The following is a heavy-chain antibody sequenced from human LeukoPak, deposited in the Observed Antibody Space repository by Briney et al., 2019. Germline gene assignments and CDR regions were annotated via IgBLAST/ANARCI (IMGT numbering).Heavy chain of an antibody. CDR3: ARGPYCSGGSCYIEYYYYGMDV. V-gene: IGHV1-69*13. CDR1: GYTFTSYA. J-gene: IGHJ6*02. CDR2: IIPIFGTA. Sequence: GASVKVSCKASGYTFTSYAISWVRQAPGQGLEWMGGIIPIFGTANYAQKFQGRVTITADESTSTAYMELSSLRSEDTAVYYCARGPYCSGGSCYIEYYYYGMDVWGQGTTVTVSS. D-gene: IGHD2-15*01.